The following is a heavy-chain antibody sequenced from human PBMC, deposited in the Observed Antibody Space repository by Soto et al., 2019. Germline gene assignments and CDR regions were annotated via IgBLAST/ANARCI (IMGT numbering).Heavy chain of an antibody. CDR1: GFNFSPDC. CDR3: ARDQYPYYYYMDV. J-gene: IGHJ6*03. CDR2: INQDGSEK. Sequence: PGGSLRLSCAASGFNFSPDCMTWVRQAPGKGLEWVANINQDGSEKYYVDSVKGRFTISRDNAENSLYLQMNSLRAEDTAVYYRARDQYPYYYYMDVWGKGTTVTVSS. V-gene: IGHV3-7*01. D-gene: IGHD2-2*02.